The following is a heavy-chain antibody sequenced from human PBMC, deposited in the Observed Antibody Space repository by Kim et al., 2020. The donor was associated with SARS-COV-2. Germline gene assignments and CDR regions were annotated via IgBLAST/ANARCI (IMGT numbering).Heavy chain of an antibody. CDR2: INHSGST. J-gene: IGHJ6*02. CDR3: ARGPYRYSGSYYNYYYYGMDV. V-gene: IGHV4-34*01. Sequence: SETLSHTCAVYGGSFSGYYWSWIRQPPGKGLEWIGEINHSGSTNYNPSLKSRVTISVDTSKNQFSLKLSSVTAADTAVYYCARGPYRYSGSYYNYYYYGMDVWGQGTTVTVSS. D-gene: IGHD1-26*01. CDR1: GGSFSGYY.